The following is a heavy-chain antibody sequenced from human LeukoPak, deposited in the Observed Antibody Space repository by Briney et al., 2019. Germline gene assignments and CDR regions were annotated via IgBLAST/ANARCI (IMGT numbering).Heavy chain of an antibody. J-gene: IGHJ4*02. D-gene: IGHD2-2*01. V-gene: IGHV1-8*03. Sequence: GASVKVSCKASGYTFASYDINWVRQATGQGLEWMGWMNPNSGNTGYAQKFQGRVTITRNTSISTAYMELSSLRSEDTAVYYCARGLKINCSSTSCYLIYWGQGTLVTVSS. CDR1: GYTFASYD. CDR3: ARGLKINCSSTSCYLIY. CDR2: MNPNSGNT.